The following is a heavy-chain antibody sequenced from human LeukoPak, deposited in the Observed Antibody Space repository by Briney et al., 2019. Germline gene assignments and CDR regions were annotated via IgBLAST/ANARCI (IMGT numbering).Heavy chain of an antibody. CDR1: GGPISSSSYY. CDR3: ARRDGYNKEFDY. J-gene: IGHJ4*02. V-gene: IGHV4-39*01. CDR2: IYYSGST. Sequence: SETLSLTCTVSGGPISSSSYYWGWIRQPPGKGLEWIGTIYYSGSTYYSPSLKSRVTISVDTSKNQFSLRLSSVTAADTAVFYCARRDGYNKEFDYWGQGTLVTVSS. D-gene: IGHD5-24*01.